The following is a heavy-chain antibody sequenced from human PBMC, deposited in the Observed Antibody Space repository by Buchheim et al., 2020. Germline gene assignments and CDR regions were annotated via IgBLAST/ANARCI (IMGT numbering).Heavy chain of an antibody. CDR1: GGSISSGDYY. CDR3: ARDRLGYCSSTSCYALYYYYGMDV. Sequence: QVQLQESGPGLVKPSQTLSLTCTVSGGSISSGDYYWSWIRQPPGKGLEWIGYIYYSGSTYYNPSLKSRVTISVDTSKNQFSLKLSSVTAADTAVYYCARDRLGYCSSTSCYALYYYYGMDVWGQGTT. V-gene: IGHV4-30-4*01. J-gene: IGHJ6*02. D-gene: IGHD2-2*01. CDR2: IYYSGST.